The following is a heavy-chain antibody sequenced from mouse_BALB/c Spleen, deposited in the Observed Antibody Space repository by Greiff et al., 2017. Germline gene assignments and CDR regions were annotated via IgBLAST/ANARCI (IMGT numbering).Heavy chain of an antibody. CDR3: ARQGEPLRRGDYYAMDY. D-gene: IGHD2-12*01. V-gene: IGHV2-6-2*01. CDR1: GFSLTSYG. J-gene: IGHJ4*01. Sequence: LVAPSQSLSITCTVSGFSLTSYGVHWVRQPPGKGLEWLVVIWSDGSTTYNSALKSRLSISKDNSKSQVFLKMNSLQTDDTAMYYCARQGEPLRRGDYYAMDYWGQGTSVTVSS. CDR2: IWSDGST.